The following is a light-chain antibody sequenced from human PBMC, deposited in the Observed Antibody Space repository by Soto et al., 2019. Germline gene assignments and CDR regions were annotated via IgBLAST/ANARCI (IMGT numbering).Light chain of an antibody. Sequence: DIHLARSPSTLSASVGDRVTITCRASQSISSWLAWYQQKPGKAPKLLIYKASTLESGVPSRFSGSGSGTEFTLTISSLQPDDFVTYYCQHWVDYMWTFGQGTKLEIK. V-gene: IGKV1-5*03. CDR1: QSISSW. J-gene: IGKJ1*01. CDR2: KAS. CDR3: QHWVDYMWT.